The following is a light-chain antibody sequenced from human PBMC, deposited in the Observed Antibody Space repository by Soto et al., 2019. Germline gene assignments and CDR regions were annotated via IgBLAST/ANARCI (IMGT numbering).Light chain of an antibody. CDR3: WSYAGRSPVI. CDR2: EGS. CDR1: SSDVGSYNL. V-gene: IGLV2-23*01. J-gene: IGLJ2*01. Sequence: QSALTQPASVSGSPGQSITISCTGTSSDVGSYNLVSWYQQHPGKAPKLMIYEGSKRPSGVSNRFSGSKSGNTASLRISGLQAEDEADYYCWSYAGRSPVIFGGGTKLTVL.